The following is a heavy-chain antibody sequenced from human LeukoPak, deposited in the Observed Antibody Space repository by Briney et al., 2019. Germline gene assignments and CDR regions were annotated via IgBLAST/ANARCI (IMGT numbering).Heavy chain of an antibody. CDR1: GGSISGYY. CDR3: ARHRYTSSSYYFDF. J-gene: IGHJ4*02. V-gene: IGHV4-59*08. Sequence: SETLSLTCTVSGGSISGYYWTWIRQPPGKGLEWIGYIYSSGSTNYNPSLKSRVTISVDTSKNQFSLRLSSVTAADTAVYYCARHRYTSSSYYFDFWGQGTLVTVSS. D-gene: IGHD6-6*01. CDR2: IYSSGST.